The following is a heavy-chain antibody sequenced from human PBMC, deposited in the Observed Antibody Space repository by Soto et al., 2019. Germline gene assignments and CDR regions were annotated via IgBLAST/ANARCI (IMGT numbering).Heavy chain of an antibody. CDR3: AKDFERELLLRRYAFDI. D-gene: IGHD1-26*01. Sequence: EVQLLESGGGLVQPGGSLRLSCAASGFTFSSYAMSWVRQAPGKGLEWVSAISGSGGSTYYADSVKGRFTISRDNSKNTLYLQMNSLRAEDTAVYYCAKDFERELLLRRYAFDIWGQGTMVTVSS. CDR1: GFTFSSYA. J-gene: IGHJ3*02. CDR2: ISGSGGST. V-gene: IGHV3-23*01.